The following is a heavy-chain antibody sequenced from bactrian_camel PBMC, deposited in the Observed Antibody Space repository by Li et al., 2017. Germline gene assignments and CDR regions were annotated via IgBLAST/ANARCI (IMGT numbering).Heavy chain of an antibody. J-gene: IGHJ6*01. CDR1: GFDFSRYW. Sequence: VQLVESGGGLVQHGGSLRLSCAASGFDFSRYWMSWVRRAPGKGLEWVSGINKGGAKEYYADSVKGRFTISRDNAKDTLYLQMNSVQTQDTAVYYCTTDCGLGLSFGCWGQGTQVTVS. CDR3: TTDCGLGLSFGC. D-gene: IGHD1*01. V-gene: IGHV3S1*01. CDR2: INKGGAKE.